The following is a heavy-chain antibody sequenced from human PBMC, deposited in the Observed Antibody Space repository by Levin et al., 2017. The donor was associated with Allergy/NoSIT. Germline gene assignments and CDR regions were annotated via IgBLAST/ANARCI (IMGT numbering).Heavy chain of an antibody. Sequence: GGFLRLSCAASGFTFINYNMIWVRQAPGKGLEWVAYISSSRGDTKYADSVKGRFTISRDNAKKSLSLHMNSLRADDTAVYYCARDQGAAGYYYYMDVWGRGTTVTVSS. J-gene: IGHJ6*03. CDR1: GFTFINYN. CDR3: ARDQGAAGYYYYMDV. CDR2: ISSSRGDT. V-gene: IGHV3-21*01. D-gene: IGHD3-3*01.